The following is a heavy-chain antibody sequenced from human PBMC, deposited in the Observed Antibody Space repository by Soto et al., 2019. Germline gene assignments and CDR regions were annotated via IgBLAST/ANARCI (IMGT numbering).Heavy chain of an antibody. Sequence: QVQLVQSGAEVKKPGASVKVSCKVSGYSLTAFSMHWVRQAPGEGPEWMGTFDPEDEAIIYAPKFQGRVTPTEDPSTDTAYMELSSLRPDDPGVFYCARSQSYQPLDHLGQGTLVTVSS. J-gene: IGHJ4*02. D-gene: IGHD3-16*02. CDR1: GYSLTAFS. CDR3: ARSQSYQPLDH. V-gene: IGHV1-24*01. CDR2: FDPEDEAI.